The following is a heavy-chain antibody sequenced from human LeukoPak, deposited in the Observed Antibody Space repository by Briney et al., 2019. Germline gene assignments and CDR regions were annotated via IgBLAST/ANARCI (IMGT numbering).Heavy chain of an antibody. J-gene: IGHJ3*01. CDR1: GGSISSSSYY. V-gene: IGHV4-39*01. Sequence: SETLSLTCTVSGGSISSSSYYWGWIRQPPGKGLEWIGSIYYSGSTYYNPSLKSRVTISVDTSKNQFSLKLSSVTAADTAVYYCARAPINSNSWYQAFDLWGQGTMVTVSS. CDR2: IYYSGST. CDR3: ARAPINSNSWYQAFDL. D-gene: IGHD6-13*01.